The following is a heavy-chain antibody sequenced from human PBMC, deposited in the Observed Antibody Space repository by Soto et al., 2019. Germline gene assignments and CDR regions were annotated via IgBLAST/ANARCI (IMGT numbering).Heavy chain of an antibody. V-gene: IGHV2-5*02. CDR2: IYWDDDK. CDR3: AHLHSYYYDSSGYSPSRFDY. CDR1: GFSLSTSGVG. D-gene: IGHD3-22*01. Sequence: QITLKESGPTLVKPTQTLTLTCTFSGFSLSTSGVGVGWIRQPPGKALEWLALIYWDDDKRYSPSLKSRLTITKDPSKNQVVLTMTNMDPVDTATYYCAHLHSYYYDSSGYSPSRFDYWGQGTLVTVSS. J-gene: IGHJ4*02.